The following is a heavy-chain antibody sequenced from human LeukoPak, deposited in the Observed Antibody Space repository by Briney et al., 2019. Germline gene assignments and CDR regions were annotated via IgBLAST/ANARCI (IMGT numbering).Heavy chain of an antibody. CDR1: GFTFSSYW. CDR2: IKQDGSEK. J-gene: IGHJ3*02. CDR3: ARGDYYDSSGLYAFDI. D-gene: IGHD3-22*01. Sequence: PGGSLRLSCAASGFTFSSYWMSWVRQAPGKGLEWVANIKQDGSEKYYVDSVKGRFTISRDNAKNSLYLQMNSLRAEDTAVYYCARGDYYDSSGLYAFDIWGQGTMVTVSS. V-gene: IGHV3-7*01.